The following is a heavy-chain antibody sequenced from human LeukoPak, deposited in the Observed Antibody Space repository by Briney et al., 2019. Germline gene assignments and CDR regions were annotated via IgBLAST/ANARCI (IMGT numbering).Heavy chain of an antibody. D-gene: IGHD3-3*01. CDR3: ARELITIFGVVIIGWFDP. CDR2: IYTSGST. J-gene: IGHJ5*02. Sequence: SETLSLTCTVSGGSISSYYWSWIRQPAGKGLEWIGRIYTSGSTNHNPSLKSRVTMSVDTSKNQFSLKLSSVTAADTAVYYCARELITIFGVVIIGWFDPWGQGTLVTVSS. CDR1: GGSISSYY. V-gene: IGHV4-4*07.